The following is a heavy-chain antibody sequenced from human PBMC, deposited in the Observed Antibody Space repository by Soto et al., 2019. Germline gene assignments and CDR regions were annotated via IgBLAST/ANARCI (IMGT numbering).Heavy chain of an antibody. V-gene: IGHV3-23*01. CDR3: ARWSYLDY. J-gene: IGHJ4*02. Sequence: PGGSLRLSCAASGFSFGSYALMWVRQAPGEGLEWVSTISGSDGKTFYADSVKGRFSISRDTSQNTLYLQMNSLRADDTAIYYCARWSYLDYWGQGTLVTVSS. D-gene: IGHD3-3*01. CDR2: ISGSDGKT. CDR1: GFSFGSYA.